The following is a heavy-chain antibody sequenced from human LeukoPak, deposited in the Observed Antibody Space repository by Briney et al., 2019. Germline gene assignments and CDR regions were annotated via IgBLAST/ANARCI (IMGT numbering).Heavy chain of an antibody. D-gene: IGHD3-3*01. J-gene: IGHJ6*02. CDR3: AKLIRPEDFWSGSDYYYYGMDV. CDR2: ISYDGSNK. CDR1: GFTFSSYG. Sequence: GSLRLSCAASGFTFSSYGMHWVRQAPGKGLEWVAVISYDGSNKYYADSVKGRFTISRGNSKNTLYLQMNSLRAEDTAVYYCAKLIRPEDFWSGSDYYYYGMDVWGQGTTVTVSS. V-gene: IGHV3-30*18.